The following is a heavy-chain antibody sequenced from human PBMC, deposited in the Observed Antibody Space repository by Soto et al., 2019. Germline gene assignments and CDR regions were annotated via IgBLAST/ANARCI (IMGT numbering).Heavy chain of an antibody. CDR1: GYSISSSKW. CDR2: IYYSGST. CDR3: ARTGDCSSTSCYAVYYYGMDV. J-gene: IGHJ6*02. V-gene: IGHV4-28*01. D-gene: IGHD2-2*01. Sequence: QVQLQESGPGLVKPSDTLSLTCAVSGYSISSSKWWGWIRQPPGKGLEWIGYIYYSGSTYYNPSLKSRVTMSVDTSKNQFSLKLSSVTAVDTAVYYCARTGDCSSTSCYAVYYYGMDVWGQGTTVTVSS.